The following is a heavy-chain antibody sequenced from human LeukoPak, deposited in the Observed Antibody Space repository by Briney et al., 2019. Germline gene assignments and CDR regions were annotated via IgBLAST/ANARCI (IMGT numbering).Heavy chain of an antibody. J-gene: IGHJ3*02. CDR3: ARYYYGSDI. CDR2: INHSGST. Sequence: SETLSLTCAVYGGSFSGYYWSWIRQPPGKGLEWIGEINHSGSTNDNPSLKSRVTISVDTSKNQFSLKLSSVTAADTAVYYCARYYYGSDIWGQGTMVTVSS. CDR1: GGSFSGYY. V-gene: IGHV4-34*01. D-gene: IGHD3-10*01.